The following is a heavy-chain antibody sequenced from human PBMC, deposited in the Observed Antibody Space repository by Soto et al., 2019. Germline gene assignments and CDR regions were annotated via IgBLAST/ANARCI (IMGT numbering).Heavy chain of an antibody. D-gene: IGHD3-9*01. Sequence: PSETLSLTCAVYGGSFSGYYWSWIRQPPGKGLEWIGEISHSGSTNYNPSLKSRVTISVDTSKNQFSLKLSSVTAADTAVYYCARVLRYFDWSIHPRHQYYFDYWGQGNLVTVSS. CDR1: GGSFSGYY. CDR2: ISHSGST. J-gene: IGHJ4*02. CDR3: ARVLRYFDWSIHPRHQYYFDY. V-gene: IGHV4-34*01.